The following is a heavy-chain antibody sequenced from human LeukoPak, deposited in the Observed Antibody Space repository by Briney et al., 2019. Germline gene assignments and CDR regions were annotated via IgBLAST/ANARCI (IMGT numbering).Heavy chain of an antibody. V-gene: IGHV6-1*01. J-gene: IGHJ3*02. CDR2: TYYRSKWYN. Sequence: SQTLSLTCAISGDSVSSNTASWNWIRQSPSRGLEWLGRTYYRSKWYNDYAVSLKSRITINPDTSKNQFSLQLNSVTPEDTAVYYCAKDKFRGDIVGATFGAFDIWGQGTMVTVSS. CDR1: GDSVSSNTAS. D-gene: IGHD1-26*01. CDR3: AKDKFRGDIVGATFGAFDI.